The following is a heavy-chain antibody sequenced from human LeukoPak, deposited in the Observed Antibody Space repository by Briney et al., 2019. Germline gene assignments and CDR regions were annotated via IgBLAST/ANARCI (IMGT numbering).Heavy chain of an antibody. V-gene: IGHV4-4*02. CDR3: ARSGSYCSGGSCYPIYYYYYYGMDV. CDR2: IYHSGST. CDR1: GGSISSSNW. J-gene: IGHJ6*04. D-gene: IGHD2-15*01. Sequence: SETLSLTCAVSGGSISSSNWWSWVRQPPGKGLEWIGEIYHSGSTNYNPSLKSRVTISVDKSKSQFSLKLSSVTAADTAVYYCARSGSYCSGGSCYPIYYYYYYGMDVWGKGTTVTVSS.